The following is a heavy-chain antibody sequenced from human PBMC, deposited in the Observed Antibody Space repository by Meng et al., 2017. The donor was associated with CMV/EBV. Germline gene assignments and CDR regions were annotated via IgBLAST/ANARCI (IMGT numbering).Heavy chain of an antibody. D-gene: IGHD2-2*01. CDR1: GYSISSGYY. V-gene: IGHV4-38-2*02. CDR3: ARQVDCSSASCYGWD. J-gene: IGHJ1*01. Sequence: SETLSLTCTVSGYSISSGYYWGWIRQPPGKGLEWIGTIYHSGTTYCNPSLKSRVTISVDTSKNQFSLKLSSVTAADTAMYYCARQVDCSSASCYGWDWGQGTLVTVSS. CDR2: IYHSGTT.